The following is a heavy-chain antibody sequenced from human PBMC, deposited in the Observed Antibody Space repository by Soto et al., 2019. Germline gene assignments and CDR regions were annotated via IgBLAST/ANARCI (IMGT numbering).Heavy chain of an antibody. CDR1: GYTFTSYG. Sequence: ASVKVSCKASGYTFTSYGISWVRQAPGQGLEWMRWISAYNGNTNYAQKLQGRVTMTTDTSTSTAYMELRSLRSDDTAVYYCAREIGYCSGGSCIYYYYYGMDVWGQGTTVTVSS. CDR3: AREIGYCSGGSCIYYYYYGMDV. J-gene: IGHJ6*02. D-gene: IGHD2-15*01. V-gene: IGHV1-18*01. CDR2: ISAYNGNT.